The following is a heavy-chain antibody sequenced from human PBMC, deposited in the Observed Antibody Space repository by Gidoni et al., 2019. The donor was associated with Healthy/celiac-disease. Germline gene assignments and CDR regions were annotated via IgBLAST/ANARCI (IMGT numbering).Heavy chain of an antibody. V-gene: IGHV3-74*01. Sequence: EVQLVESGGGLVQPGGSLRLSCAASGFTFSSSWMHWVRQAPGKGLVWVPRINSDGSSTSYADSVKGRFTISRDNAKNTLYLQMNSLRAEDTAVYYCASKGYCSGGSCYWSEAHHYMDVWGQGTTVTVSS. D-gene: IGHD2-15*01. CDR2: INSDGSST. CDR1: GFTFSSSW. J-gene: IGHJ6*02. CDR3: ASKGYCSGGSCYWSEAHHYMDV.